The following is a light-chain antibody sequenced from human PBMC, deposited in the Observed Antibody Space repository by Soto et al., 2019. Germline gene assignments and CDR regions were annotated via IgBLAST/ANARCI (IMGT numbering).Light chain of an antibody. CDR3: QPYGSSPST. Sequence: EIVLTQSPGTLSLSPGERATLSCRASQSVSSNYITWYQQKPGQAPSRLIFGASSRATGIPDRFSGSGSGTDFTLTISRLEPEDFAVYYCQPYGSSPSTFSQGTKVDIK. J-gene: IGKJ1*01. CDR2: GAS. V-gene: IGKV3-20*01. CDR1: QSVSSNY.